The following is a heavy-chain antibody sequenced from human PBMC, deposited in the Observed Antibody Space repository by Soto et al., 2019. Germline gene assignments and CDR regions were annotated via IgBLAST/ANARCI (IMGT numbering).Heavy chain of an antibody. J-gene: IGHJ5*02. CDR1: GFTFSNSA. Sequence: GGSLRLSCAASGFTFSNSAMVWVRQAPGKGLEWVALISYDGSYRYYADSVKGRFTISRDNSKNILYLQMNSLRADDTAVYYWARESEYGLNWCGPWGQGTLVTVSS. V-gene: IGHV3-30*03. D-gene: IGHD3-10*01. CDR2: ISYDGSYR. CDR3: ARESEYGLNWCGP.